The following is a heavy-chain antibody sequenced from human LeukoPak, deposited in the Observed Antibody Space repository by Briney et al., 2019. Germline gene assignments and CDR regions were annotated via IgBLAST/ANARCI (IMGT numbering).Heavy chain of an antibody. J-gene: IGHJ4*02. D-gene: IGHD3-10*01. V-gene: IGHV4-34*01. Sequence: SETLSLTCAVYGGSFSGYYWSWIRQPPGKGLEWTGEINHSGSTNYNPSLKSRVTVSVDTSKNQFSLKLSSVTAADTAVYYCARGVRSRITMVRGANPQTYYFDYWGQGTLVTVSS. CDR2: INHSGST. CDR3: ARGVRSRITMVRGANPQTYYFDY. CDR1: GGSFSGYY.